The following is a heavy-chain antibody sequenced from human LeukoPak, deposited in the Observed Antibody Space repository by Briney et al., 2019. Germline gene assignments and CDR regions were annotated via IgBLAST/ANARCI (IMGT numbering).Heavy chain of an antibody. Sequence: PGGSLRLSCAASGFTFDDYGMHWVRQAPGKGLEWVSGISWNSGSIGYADSVKGRFTISRDNAKNSLYLQMNSLRAEDTALYYCAKDPNSSGWYYFDYWGQGTLVTVSS. CDR2: ISWNSGSI. D-gene: IGHD6-19*01. CDR3: AKDPNSSGWYYFDY. V-gene: IGHV3-9*01. J-gene: IGHJ4*02. CDR1: GFTFDDYG.